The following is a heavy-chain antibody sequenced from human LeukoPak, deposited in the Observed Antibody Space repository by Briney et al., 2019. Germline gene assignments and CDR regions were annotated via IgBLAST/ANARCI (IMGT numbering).Heavy chain of an antibody. CDR1: GFTFSSYA. CDR3: AKFLPTHIVVANYYFDY. J-gene: IGHJ4*02. CDR2: ISGSGGST. D-gene: IGHD2-21*01. Sequence: GGPLRLSCAASGFTFSSYAMSWVRQAPGKGLEWVSAISGSGGSTYYADSVKGRFTISRDNSKNTLYLQMNSLRAEDTAVYYCAKFLPTHIVVANYYFDYWGQGTLVTVSS. V-gene: IGHV3-23*01.